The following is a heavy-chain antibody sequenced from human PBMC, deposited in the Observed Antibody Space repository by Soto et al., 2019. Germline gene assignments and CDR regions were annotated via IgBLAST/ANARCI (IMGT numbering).Heavy chain of an antibody. D-gene: IGHD2-15*01. J-gene: IGHJ3*02. CDR3: ASVGVGCSGGSCYRLNDAFDI. V-gene: IGHV1-2*04. CDR1: GYTFTGYY. CDR2: INPNSGGT. Sequence: ASVKVSCKASGYTFTGYYMHWVRQAPGQGLEWMGWINPNSGGTNYAQKFQGWVTMTRDTSISTAYMELSRLRSDDTAVYYCASVGVGCSGGSCYRLNDAFDIWGQGTMVTVSS.